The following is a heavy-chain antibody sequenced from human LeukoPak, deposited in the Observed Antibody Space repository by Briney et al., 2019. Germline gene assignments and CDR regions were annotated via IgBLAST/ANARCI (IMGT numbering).Heavy chain of an antibody. CDR1: GFSFSDAW. Sequence: GGSLRLSCAASGFSFSDAWMNWVRQAPGKGLEWVGHIKSKVDGGTPDYVAPVKGRFTISRDESQATLYLQMNSLKTEDTAVYYCTTGGSVIVAGTRAFDIWGQGTMVTVSS. CDR3: TTGGSVIVAGTRAFDI. CDR2: IKSKVDGGTP. J-gene: IGHJ3*02. D-gene: IGHD5-12*01. V-gene: IGHV3-15*07.